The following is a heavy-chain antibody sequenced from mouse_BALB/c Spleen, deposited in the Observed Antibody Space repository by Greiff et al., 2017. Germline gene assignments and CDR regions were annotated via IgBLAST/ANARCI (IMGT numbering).Heavy chain of an antibody. D-gene: IGHD1-2*01. CDR3: TRGDYGYPFAY. CDR1: GFTFSNYW. Sequence: EVKVEESGGGLVQPGGSMKLSCVASGFTFSNYWMNWVRQSPEKGLEWVAEIRLKSNNYATHYAESVKGRFTISRDDSKSSVYLQMNNLRAEDTGIYYCTRGDYGYPFAYWGQGTLVTVSA. V-gene: IGHV6-6*02. J-gene: IGHJ3*01. CDR2: IRLKSNNYAT.